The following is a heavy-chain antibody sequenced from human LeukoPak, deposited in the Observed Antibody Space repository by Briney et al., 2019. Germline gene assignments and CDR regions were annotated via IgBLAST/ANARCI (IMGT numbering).Heavy chain of an antibody. J-gene: IGHJ4*02. CDR2: ISAYNGNT. CDR3: ARAAAGYCGGDCYYFDY. D-gene: IGHD2-21*02. CDR1: GYTFTSYG. V-gene: IGHV1-18*01. Sequence: ASVKVSCKASGYTFTSYGISGVRQAPGQGLEWMGWISAYNGNTNYAQKLQGRVTMTTDTSTSTAYMELRSLRSDDTAVYYCARAAAGYCGGDCYYFDYWGQGTLVTVSS.